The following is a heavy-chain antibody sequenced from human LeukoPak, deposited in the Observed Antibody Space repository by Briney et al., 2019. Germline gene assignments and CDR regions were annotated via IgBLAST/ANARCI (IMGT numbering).Heavy chain of an antibody. J-gene: IGHJ3*02. CDR2: IYYSGST. CDR1: GGSISSSSYY. V-gene: IGHV4-39*01. D-gene: IGHD6-13*01. CDR3: ARHLEDLQHGGDHDAFDI. Sequence: SETLSLTCTVSGGSISSSSYYWGWIRQPPGKGLEWIGSIYYSGSTYYNPSLKSRVTISVDTSKNQFSLKLSSVTAADTAVYYCARHLEDLQHGGDHDAFDIWGQGTMVTVSS.